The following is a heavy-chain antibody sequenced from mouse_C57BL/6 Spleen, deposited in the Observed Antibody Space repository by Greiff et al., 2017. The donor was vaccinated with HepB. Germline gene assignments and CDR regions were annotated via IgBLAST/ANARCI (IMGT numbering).Heavy chain of an antibody. CDR3: ARKDSSGYAY. J-gene: IGHJ3*01. CDR2: IDPSDSET. V-gene: IGHV1-52*01. CDR1: GYTFTSYW. Sequence: VQLQQPGAELVRPGSSVKLSCKASGYTFTSYWMHWVKQRPIQGLEWIGNIDPSDSETHYNQKFKDKATLTVDKSSSTAYMQLSSLTSEDSAVYYCARKDSSGYAYWGQGTLVTVSA. D-gene: IGHD3-2*02.